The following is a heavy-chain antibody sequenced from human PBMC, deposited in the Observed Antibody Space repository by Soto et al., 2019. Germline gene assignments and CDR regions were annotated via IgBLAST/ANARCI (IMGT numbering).Heavy chain of an antibody. CDR2: IYYSGST. V-gene: IGHV4-59*01. Sequence: SETLSLTCPVSGVSISGYYWSWIRPPPGKGLEWIGYIYYSGSTNYNPSLKSRVTISVDTSKNQFSLKLSSVTAADTAVYYCARAKDDFWSGDPAYYYYGMDVWGQGTTVTVSS. CDR1: GVSISGYY. CDR3: ARAKDDFWSGDPAYYYYGMDV. D-gene: IGHD3-3*01. J-gene: IGHJ6*02.